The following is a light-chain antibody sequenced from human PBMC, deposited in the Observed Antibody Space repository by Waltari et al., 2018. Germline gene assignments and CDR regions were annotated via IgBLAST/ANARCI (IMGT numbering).Light chain of an antibody. V-gene: IGKV1-5*03. J-gene: IGKJ1*01. CDR1: QSISRN. CDR2: KTS. Sequence: DIQMTQSPYTLSASVGDRVTITCRASQSISRNLAWYQQKPGKAPKLLIYKTSSLESGVPSRFSGSGSETEFTLTISSLQPDDLATYYCQQYYSYPWTFGQWTKVEIK. CDR3: QQYYSYPWT.